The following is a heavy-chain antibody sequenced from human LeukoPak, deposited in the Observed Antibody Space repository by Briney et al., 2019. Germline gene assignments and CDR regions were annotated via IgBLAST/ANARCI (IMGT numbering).Heavy chain of an antibody. D-gene: IGHD3-16*01. Sequence: PGRSLRLSCAASGFTFSSYAMHWVRQAPGKGLEWVAVISYDGSNKYYADSVKGRFTISRDNSKNTLYLQMNSLRAEDTAVYYCASSLGLILGYWGQGTLVTVSS. V-gene: IGHV3-30-3*01. CDR3: ASSLGLILGY. CDR2: ISYDGSNK. CDR1: GFTFSSYA. J-gene: IGHJ4*02.